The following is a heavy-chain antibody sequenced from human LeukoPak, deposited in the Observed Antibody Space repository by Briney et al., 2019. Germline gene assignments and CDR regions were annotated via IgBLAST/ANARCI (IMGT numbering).Heavy chain of an antibody. Sequence: ASVKVSCKVSGYTLTELSMRWVRQAPGKGLEWMGGFDPEDGETIYAQKFQGRVTMTEDTSTDTAYMELSSLRSEDTAVYYCASMVRGVILPFDYWGQGTLVTVSS. D-gene: IGHD3-10*01. CDR2: FDPEDGET. CDR1: GYTLTELS. CDR3: ASMVRGVILPFDY. V-gene: IGHV1-24*01. J-gene: IGHJ4*02.